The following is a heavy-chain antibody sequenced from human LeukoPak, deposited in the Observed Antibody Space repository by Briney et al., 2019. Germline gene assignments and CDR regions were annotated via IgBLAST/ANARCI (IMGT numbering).Heavy chain of an antibody. CDR2: IKQDGSEI. J-gene: IGHJ6*03. V-gene: IGHV3-7*01. CDR3: ARRFGAARDDYMDV. D-gene: IGHD3-16*01. Sequence: GGSLRLSCVASGFTFSGYWMSWVRQAPGKGPEWVANIKQDGSEIYYVDSVKGRFTISRDNAKNSLYLHMNSLRVEDTAVYYCARRFGAARDDYMDVWGKGTTVTVSS. CDR1: GFTFSGYW.